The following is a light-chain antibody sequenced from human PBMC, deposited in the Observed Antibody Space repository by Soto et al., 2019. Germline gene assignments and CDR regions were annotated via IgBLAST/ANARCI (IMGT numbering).Light chain of an antibody. CDR3: QQSYSTPKT. CDR1: QSVSNNY. V-gene: IGKV3-20*01. Sequence: EIVLKQSPGALSLSAGERATLSCRASQSVSNNYLAWYQQKPGQAPRLLIYGASNRATGIPDRFSGSGSGTDFTLTISSLQPEDFATYYCQQSYSTPKTFGQGTKVDIK. CDR2: GAS. J-gene: IGKJ1*01.